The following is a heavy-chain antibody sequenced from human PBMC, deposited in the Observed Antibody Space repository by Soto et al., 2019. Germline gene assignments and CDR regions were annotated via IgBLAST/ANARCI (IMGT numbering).Heavy chain of an antibody. CDR2: IDPSDSQT. Sequence: GESLKISCKGSGYSFAGYWITWVRQKPGQGLEWMGRIDPSDSQTYYSPSFRGHVTISATKSITTVFLQWSSLRASDTAMYYCARQIYDADTGPNFQYYFDSWGQGTPVTVSS. CDR3: ARQIYDADTGPNFQYYFDS. J-gene: IGHJ4*02. CDR1: GYSFAGYW. D-gene: IGHD2-8*02. V-gene: IGHV5-10-1*01.